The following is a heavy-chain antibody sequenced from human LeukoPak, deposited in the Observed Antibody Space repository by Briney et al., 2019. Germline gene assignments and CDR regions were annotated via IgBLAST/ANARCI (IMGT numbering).Heavy chain of an antibody. CDR2: IRSKSFGGTT. CDR1: GFTFSDYY. D-gene: IGHD3-9*01. J-gene: IGHJ4*02. Sequence: SLRLSCAASGFTFSDYYMSWIRQAPGKGLEWVGFIRSKSFGGTTEYAASVKGRFTISRDDSKSIAYLQMDSLKTEDTAVYYCTPLTRWGQGTLVTVSS. V-gene: IGHV3-49*03. CDR3: TPLTR.